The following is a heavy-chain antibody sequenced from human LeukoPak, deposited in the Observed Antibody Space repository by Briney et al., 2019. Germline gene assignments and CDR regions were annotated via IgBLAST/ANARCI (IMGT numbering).Heavy chain of an antibody. CDR2: IYSGGST. D-gene: IGHD1-1*01. V-gene: IGHV3-53*04. J-gene: IGHJ5*02. CDR1: GFTVSSNY. Sequence: GGSLRLSCAASGFTVSSNYMSWVRQAPGKGLEWVSVIYSGGSTYYADSVKGRFTISRHNSKNTLYLQMNSLRAEDTAVYYCARESVGRSGTNWFDPWGQGTLVTVSS. CDR3: ARESVGRSGTNWFDP.